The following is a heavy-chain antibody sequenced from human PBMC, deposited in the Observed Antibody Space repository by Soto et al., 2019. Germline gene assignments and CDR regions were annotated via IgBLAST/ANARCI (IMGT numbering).Heavy chain of an antibody. Sequence: QAQLVQSGAEVKKPGASVKVSCKASGYTFTYYAIYWVRQAPGQRLEWMGWISTGNGNTKYSQKFQGRVTINRDTSASTVYIELSSLRSDDTAVYYCARENIESRMGASDIWGQGTVVTVSS. CDR2: ISTGNGNT. V-gene: IGHV1-3*04. CDR3: ARENIESRMGASDI. D-gene: IGHD5-12*01. J-gene: IGHJ3*02. CDR1: GYTFTYYA.